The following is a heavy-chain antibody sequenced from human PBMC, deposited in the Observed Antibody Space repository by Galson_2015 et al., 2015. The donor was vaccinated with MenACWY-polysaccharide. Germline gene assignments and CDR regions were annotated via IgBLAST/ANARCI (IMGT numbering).Heavy chain of an antibody. CDR1: GFTFSSSW. Sequence: SLRLSCAVSGFTFSSSWMTWVRQAPGKGLEWVANIKEVGSVKNYVDSVRGRFTISRDNALNSVYLQVDSLRAEDTAVYYCAKKGCTTTSCTYNWFDPWGQGTLVTVSS. V-gene: IGHV3-7*01. J-gene: IGHJ5*02. CDR3: AKKGCTTTSCTYNWFDP. CDR2: IKEVGSVK. D-gene: IGHD2-2*01.